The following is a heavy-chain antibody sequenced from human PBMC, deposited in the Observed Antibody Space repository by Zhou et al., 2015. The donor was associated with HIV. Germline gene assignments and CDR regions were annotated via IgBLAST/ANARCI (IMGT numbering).Heavy chain of an antibody. CDR3: ARAIHDYVGCNCFDP. Sequence: QVQLVQSGAEVKKPGSSVKVSCKTSGGSFSNYAISWVRQAPGQGLEWMGGIIPIFGTTNYAQKFQDRVTITADDSTRSAYMELSSLRSEDTAVYYCARAIHDYVGCNCFDPWGQGTLVTVSS. J-gene: IGHJ5*02. V-gene: IGHV1-69*01. CDR1: GGSFSNYA. CDR2: IIPIFGTT. D-gene: IGHD4-17*01.